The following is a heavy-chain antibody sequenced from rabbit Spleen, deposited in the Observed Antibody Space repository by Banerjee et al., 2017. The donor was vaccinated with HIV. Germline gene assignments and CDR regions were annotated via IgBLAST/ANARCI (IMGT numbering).Heavy chain of an antibody. CDR1: GFDFSSYG. CDR2: INTYTGKS. V-gene: IGHV1S45*01. Sequence: QEQLVESGGGLVQPGGSLKLFCKASGFDFSSYGMSWVRQAPGKGLEWIACINTYTGKSVYASWATGRFTISRTSSITVTLQMTSLTAADTATYFCARDLIGIIGWNFYLWGPGTLVTVS. CDR3: ARDLIGIIGWNFYL. J-gene: IGHJ6*01. D-gene: IGHD1-1*01.